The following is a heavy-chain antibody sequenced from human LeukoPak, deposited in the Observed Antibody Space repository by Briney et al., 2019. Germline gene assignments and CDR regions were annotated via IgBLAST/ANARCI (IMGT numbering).Heavy chain of an antibody. CDR3: AKDLRRAISGVVIPVYYYYMDV. Sequence: PGGSLRLSCAASGFTFSTYWMHWVRQAPGKGLVWVSRIKSDGSTNYADSVKGRFTISRDNANNTLSLQMNSLRPEDTGVYYCAKDLRRAISGVVIPVYYYYMDVWGKGTTVTVSS. J-gene: IGHJ6*03. CDR1: GFTFSTYW. CDR2: IKSDGST. D-gene: IGHD3-3*01. V-gene: IGHV3-74*01.